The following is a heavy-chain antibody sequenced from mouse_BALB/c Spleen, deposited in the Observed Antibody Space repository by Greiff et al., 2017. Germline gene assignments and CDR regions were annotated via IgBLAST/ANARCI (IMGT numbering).Heavy chain of an antibody. CDR3: AREGYGSSFYYYAMDY. CDR1: GFTFSSYA. J-gene: IGHJ4*01. V-gene: IGHV5-6-5*01. CDR2: ISSGGST. Sequence: EVQVVESGGGLVKPGGSLKLSCAASGFTFSSYAMSWVRQTPEKRLEWVASISSGGSTYYPDSVKGRFTISRDNARNILYLQMSSLRSEDTAMYYCAREGYGSSFYYYAMDYWGQGTSVTVSS. D-gene: IGHD1-1*01.